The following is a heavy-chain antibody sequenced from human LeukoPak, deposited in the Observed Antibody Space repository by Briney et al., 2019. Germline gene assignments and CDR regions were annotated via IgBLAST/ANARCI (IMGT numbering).Heavy chain of an antibody. D-gene: IGHD1-26*01. CDR1: GYTVTGYY. V-gene: IGHV1-2*02. J-gene: IGHJ4*02. CDR2: INPNSGGT. CDR3: ASTPGRGGSYVFDY. Sequence: ASVKVSCKASGYTVTGYYMHWVRQAPGQGLEWMGWINPNSGGTNYAQKFQGRVTMTRDTSISTAYMELSRLRSDDTAVYYCASTPGRGGSYVFDYWGQGTLVTVSS.